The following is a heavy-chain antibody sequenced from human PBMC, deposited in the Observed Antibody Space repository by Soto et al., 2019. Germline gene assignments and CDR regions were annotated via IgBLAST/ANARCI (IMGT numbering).Heavy chain of an antibody. CDR1: GFTFSSYE. V-gene: IGHV3-48*03. D-gene: IGHD5-18*01. Sequence: GGSLRLSCAASGFTFSSYEMNWVRQAPGKGLEWVSYISSSGSTIYYADSVKGRFTISRDNAKNSLYLQMNSLRAEDTAVYYCAKKGGHSYGFDYWGQGTLVTVSS. CDR3: AKKGGHSYGFDY. J-gene: IGHJ4*02. CDR2: ISSSGSTI.